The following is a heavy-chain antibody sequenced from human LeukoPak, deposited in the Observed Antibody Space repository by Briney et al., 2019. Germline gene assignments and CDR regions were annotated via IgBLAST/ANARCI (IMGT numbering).Heavy chain of an antibody. CDR1: GYTFTTYS. CDR3: ATATQPRGYFLH. J-gene: IGHJ1*01. V-gene: IGHV1-18*01. D-gene: IGHD2-2*01. Sequence: ASMKVSCKASGYTFTTYSLAWVRQAPGQSLEWMGWISVNNGGTNYAQSFQDRVTLTRDTSTNTAYLELRSLRFDDTAIIYCATATQPRGYFLHWGQGTLVTVSS. CDR2: ISVNNGGT.